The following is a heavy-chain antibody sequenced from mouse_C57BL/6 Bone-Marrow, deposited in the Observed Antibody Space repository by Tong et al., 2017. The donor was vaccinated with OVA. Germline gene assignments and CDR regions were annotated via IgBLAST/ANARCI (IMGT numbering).Heavy chain of an antibody. CDR2: FHPYNDDT. CDR1: GYTFTTYP. CDR3: AGGYYGSSFAY. Sequence: VQLQESGAELVKPGASVKMSCKASGYTFTTYPIEWMKQNHGKSLEWIGNFHPYNDDTKYNEKFKGKATLTVEESSSTVYLELSRLTSDDSAVYYCAGGYYGSSFAYWGQGTLVTVSA. D-gene: IGHD1-1*01. V-gene: IGHV1-47*01. J-gene: IGHJ3*01.